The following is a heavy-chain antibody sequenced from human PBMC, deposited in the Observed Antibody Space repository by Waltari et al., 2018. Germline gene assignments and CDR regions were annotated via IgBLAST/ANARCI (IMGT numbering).Heavy chain of an antibody. CDR1: GDSISSGSYS. Sequence: QVQLQESGPGLVKPSQTLSLTCTVSGDSISSGSYSWNWLRQPAGKGLEWIGRIYISGGTNYNPTIKSLVNISVDTSQNQFSLRLNSVTAADTAVYYCAGEDCSGGSCYSRYYNYGLDVWGPGTTVTVSS. CDR3: AGEDCSGGSCYSRYYNYGLDV. D-gene: IGHD2-15*01. J-gene: IGHJ6*02. V-gene: IGHV4-61*02. CDR2: IYISGGT.